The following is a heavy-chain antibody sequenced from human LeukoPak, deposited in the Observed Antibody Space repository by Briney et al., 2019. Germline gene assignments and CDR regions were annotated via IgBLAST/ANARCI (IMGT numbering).Heavy chain of an antibody. D-gene: IGHD1-26*01. V-gene: IGHV4-59*08. J-gene: IGHJ4*02. CDR3: ARRGHSGYFDY. Sequence: SETLSLTCTVSGGSISSYYWSWIRQPPGRGLEWIGYIYYSGSTNYNPSLKSRVTISVDTSKNQFSLKLSSVTAADTAVYYCARRGHSGYFDYGGQGTLVTVSS. CDR1: GGSISSYY. CDR2: IYYSGST.